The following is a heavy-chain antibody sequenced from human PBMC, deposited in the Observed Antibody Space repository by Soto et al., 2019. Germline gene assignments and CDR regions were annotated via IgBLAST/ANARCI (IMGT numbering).Heavy chain of an antibody. V-gene: IGHV4-59*01. CDR1: GGSISSYY. J-gene: IGHJ4*02. Sequence: SETLSLTCTVSGGSISSYYWSWIRQPPGKGLEWIGYIYYSGSTNYNPSLKSRVTISVDTSKNQFSLKLSFVTAADTAVYYCARGLGLVFDYWGQGTLVTVSS. CDR3: ARGLGLVFDY. CDR2: IYYSGST. D-gene: IGHD1-26*01.